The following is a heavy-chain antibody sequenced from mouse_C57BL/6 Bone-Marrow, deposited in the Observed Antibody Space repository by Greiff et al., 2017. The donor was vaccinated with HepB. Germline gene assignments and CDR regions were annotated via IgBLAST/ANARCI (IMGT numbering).Heavy chain of an antibody. D-gene: IGHD1-1*01. CDR1: GYTFTSYG. Sequence: LVESGAELARPGASVKLSCKASGYTFTSYGLSWVKQRTGQGLEWIGEIYPRSGNTYYNEKFKGKATLTADKSSSTAYMELRSLTSEDSAVYFCARVATVVEVYWGQGTTLTVSS. CDR3: ARVATVVEVY. V-gene: IGHV1-81*01. J-gene: IGHJ2*01. CDR2: IYPRSGNT.